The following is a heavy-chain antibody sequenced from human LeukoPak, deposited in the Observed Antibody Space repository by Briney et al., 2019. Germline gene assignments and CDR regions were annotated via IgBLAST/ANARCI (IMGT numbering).Heavy chain of an antibody. J-gene: IGHJ4*02. CDR3: ATAVLYGGNDFDY. V-gene: IGHV1-2*02. CDR2: TNPNSGVT. D-gene: IGHD5-12*01. CDR1: GYTFTGYY. Sequence: GASVKVSCKASGYTFTGYYMHWVRQAPGQGLEWMGWTNPNSGVTKFAQRFQGRVTMTRDTSTSTAYLDLSSLRSDDTAVYYCATAVLYGGNDFDYWGQGTLGTVSS.